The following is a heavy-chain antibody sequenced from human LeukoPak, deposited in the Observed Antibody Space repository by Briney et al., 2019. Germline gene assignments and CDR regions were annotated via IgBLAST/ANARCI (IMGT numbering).Heavy chain of an antibody. CDR3: ARPDYYRGAGSYGGDY. V-gene: IGHV3-11*04. J-gene: IGHJ4*02. CDR2: ISNSGSTI. CDR1: GFTFSDYY. Sequence: KPGGSLRLSCAASGFTFSDYYMSWIRQVPGKGLEWISYISNSGSTIIYADSVKGRFTISRDNAKNSLYLQMDSLRAEDTAVYYCARPDYYRGAGSYGGDYWGQGTLVTVSS. D-gene: IGHD3-10*01.